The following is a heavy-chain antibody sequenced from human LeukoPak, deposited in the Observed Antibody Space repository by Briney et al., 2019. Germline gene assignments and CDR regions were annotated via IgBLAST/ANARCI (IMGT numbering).Heavy chain of an antibody. CDR3: ARGDPSLYGMDV. CDR1: GGSIRNSNW. Sequence: PSETLSLTCAVSGGSIRNSNWWSWVRQPPGKGLDWIGEIYHTGSTNYNPSLESRATISVDKSKNQFSLKLSSVTAADTAVYYCARGDPSLYGMDVWGQGTTVTVSS. V-gene: IGHV4-4*02. CDR2: IYHTGST. J-gene: IGHJ6*02.